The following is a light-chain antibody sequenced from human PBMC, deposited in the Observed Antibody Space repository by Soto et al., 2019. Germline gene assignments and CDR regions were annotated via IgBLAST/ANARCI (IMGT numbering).Light chain of an antibody. Sequence: DIQMTQSPSSLSASVGDRVTITCRASQNISNYLNWYQQKPGKAPKLLIYAASSLQSGVPSGFSGSGSGTDFTLTISSLQPEDFATYYCQQSYSTPLTFGGGSKVEIK. CDR2: AAS. CDR1: QNISNY. J-gene: IGKJ4*01. V-gene: IGKV1-39*01. CDR3: QQSYSTPLT.